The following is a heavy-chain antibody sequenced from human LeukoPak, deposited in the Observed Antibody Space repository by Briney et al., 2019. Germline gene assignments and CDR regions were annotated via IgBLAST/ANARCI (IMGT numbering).Heavy chain of an antibody. V-gene: IGHV1-69*06. CDR1: GGTFSSYA. J-gene: IGHJ4*02. Sequence: GASVKVSCKASGGTFSSYAISWVRQAPGRGLEWMGGIIPIFGTANYAQKFQGRVTITADKSTSTAYMELSSLRSEDTAVYYCARERRMDTAMVYFDYWGQGTLVTVSS. CDR2: IIPIFGTA. D-gene: IGHD5-18*01. CDR3: ARERRMDTAMVYFDY.